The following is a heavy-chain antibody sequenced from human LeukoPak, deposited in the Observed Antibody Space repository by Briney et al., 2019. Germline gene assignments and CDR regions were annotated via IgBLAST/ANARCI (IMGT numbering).Heavy chain of an antibody. CDR3: TPPHPPRYCTTTSCYFDY. CDR1: GFTFSNAW. D-gene: IGHD2-2*01. CDR2: IKSKTDGGTT. J-gene: IGHJ4*02. V-gene: IGHV3-15*01. Sequence: PGGSLRLSCAASGFTFSNAWMNWVRQAPGKGLEWVGRIKSKTDGGTTDYAAPVKGRFTISRDDSKNTLYLQMNSLKTEDTAVYYCTPPHPPRYCTTTSCYFDYWGQGTLVTVSS.